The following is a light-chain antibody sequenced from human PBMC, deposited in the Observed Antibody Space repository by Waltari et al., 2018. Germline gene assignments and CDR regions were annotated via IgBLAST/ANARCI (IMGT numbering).Light chain of an antibody. CDR1: SSDVVGHNY. CDR2: DVT. CDR3: TSWTSTGALWV. V-gene: IGLV2-14*01. Sequence: QSALTQPASVSGSPGQSITISCTGSSSDVVGHNYFSWYQQRPGKAPKLIIFDVTQRPSGFSNRFSGSKSADTAALTISGLQTEDEADYYCTSWTSTGALWVFGGGTKLTVL. J-gene: IGLJ3*02.